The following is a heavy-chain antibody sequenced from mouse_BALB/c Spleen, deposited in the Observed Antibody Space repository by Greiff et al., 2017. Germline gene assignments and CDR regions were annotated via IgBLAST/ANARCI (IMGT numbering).Heavy chain of an antibody. Sequence: DVQLQESGPGLVKPSQSLSLTCTVTGYSITSDYAWNWIRQFPGNKLEWMGYISYSGSTSYNPSLKSRISITRDTSKNQFFLQLNSVTTEDTATYYCARRPNYYGSRYFDYWGQGTTLTVSS. CDR1: GYSITSDYA. V-gene: IGHV3-2*02. J-gene: IGHJ2*01. CDR3: ARRPNYYGSRYFDY. D-gene: IGHD1-1*01. CDR2: ISYSGST.